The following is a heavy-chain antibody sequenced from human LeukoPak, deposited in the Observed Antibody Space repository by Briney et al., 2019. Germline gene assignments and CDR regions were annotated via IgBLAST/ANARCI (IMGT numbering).Heavy chain of an antibody. CDR2: ISAYNGNT. Sequence: GASVKVSCKASGYPFITYGISWVRQAPGHGLEWMGWISAYNGNTKYAQKIQGRVTMTTDTSTTTAYMELRSLRSDDTAVYYCARDLNRGVLWFGELYPFDYWGQGTLVTVSS. D-gene: IGHD3-10*01. CDR1: GYPFITYG. CDR3: ARDLNRGVLWFGELYPFDY. V-gene: IGHV1-18*01. J-gene: IGHJ4*02.